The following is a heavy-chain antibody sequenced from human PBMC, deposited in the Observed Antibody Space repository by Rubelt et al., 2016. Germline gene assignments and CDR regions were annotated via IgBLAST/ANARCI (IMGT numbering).Heavy chain of an antibody. V-gene: IGHV4-39*01. Sequence: QLQLQESGPGLVKPSETLSLTCTVSGGSISSSSYYWGWIRQPPGKGLAWIGRIYYSGSTYYNPSLKSRVTISVATSKNQFSLKLSSVTAADTAVYYCARVVGATMGSDYWGQGTLVTVSS. CDR2: IYYSGST. CDR3: ARVVGATMGSDY. J-gene: IGHJ4*02. CDR1: GGSISSSSYY. D-gene: IGHD1-26*01.